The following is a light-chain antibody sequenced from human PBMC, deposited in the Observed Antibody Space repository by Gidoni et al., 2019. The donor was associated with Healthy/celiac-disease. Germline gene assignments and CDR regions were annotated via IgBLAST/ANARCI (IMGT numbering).Light chain of an antibody. CDR1: QRITSY. CDR3: QQSYSTPSIT. V-gene: IGKV1-39*01. J-gene: IGKJ5*01. CDR2: AAS. Sequence: DIQMTQSPSSLSASVRDRVTITCPASQRITSYLNWYQPNTGKPPKLLIYAASSLQSGVPSRLNGSGSGTDFTVTISSLQPEDFVTYYCQQSYSTPSITCGQGTRLEIK.